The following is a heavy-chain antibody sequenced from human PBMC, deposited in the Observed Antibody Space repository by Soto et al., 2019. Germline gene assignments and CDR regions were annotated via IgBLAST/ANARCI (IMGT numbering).Heavy chain of an antibody. CDR1: GYTFTGYY. V-gene: IGHV1-2*04. CDR2: INPNSGGT. J-gene: IGHJ4*02. CDR3: ARAVCSGGSCYSPFTYYFDY. D-gene: IGHD2-15*01. Sequence: ASVKVSCKASGYTFTGYYMHWVRQAPGQGLEWMGWINPNSGGTNYAQKFQGWVTMTRDTSISTAYMELSRLRSDDTAVYYCARAVCSGGSCYSPFTYYFDYWGQGTLVTVSS.